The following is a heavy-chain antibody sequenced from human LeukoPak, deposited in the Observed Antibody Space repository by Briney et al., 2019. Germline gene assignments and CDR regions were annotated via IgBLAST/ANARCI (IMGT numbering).Heavy chain of an antibody. V-gene: IGHV4-30-4*08. CDR2: IYYSGST. Sequence: SETLSLTCTVSGGSISSYYWSWIRQPPGKGLEWIGYIYYSGSTYYNPSLKSRVTISVDTSKNQFSLKLSSVTAADTAVYYCARDGEDSGYSYGFPDAFDIWGQGTMVTVSS. CDR3: ARDGEDSGYSYGFPDAFDI. D-gene: IGHD5-18*01. J-gene: IGHJ3*02. CDR1: GGSISSYY.